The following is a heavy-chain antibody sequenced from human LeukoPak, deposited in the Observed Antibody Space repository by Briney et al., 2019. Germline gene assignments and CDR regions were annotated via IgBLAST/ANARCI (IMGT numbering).Heavy chain of an antibody. D-gene: IGHD1-26*01. CDR1: GGSISSYY. CDR2: IYYSGST. J-gene: IGHJ4*02. V-gene: IGHV4-59*01. CDR3: AGGQYSGSYYVDY. Sequence: SETLSLTCTVSGGSISSYYWSWIRQPPGKGLEWIGHIYYSGSTNYNPSLKSRVTISVDTSKNQFSLKLSSVTAADTAVYYCAGGQYSGSYYVDYWGQGTLVTVSS.